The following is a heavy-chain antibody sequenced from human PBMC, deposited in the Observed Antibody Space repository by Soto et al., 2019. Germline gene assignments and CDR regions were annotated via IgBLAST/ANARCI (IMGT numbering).Heavy chain of an antibody. CDR1: GYTFTTYG. V-gene: IGHV1-18*01. Sequence: QVQLVQSGAEVKKPGASVKVSCKASGYTFTTYGINWVRQAAGQGLEWMGWISAYNGNTNYAQKLQGRVTMTTDTSTSTAYMELRSLRSDDTAVYYCSRVWVGTTFAYYYGMDVWGQGTTVTVSS. CDR3: SRVWVGTTFAYYYGMDV. D-gene: IGHD1-1*01. J-gene: IGHJ6*02. CDR2: ISAYNGNT.